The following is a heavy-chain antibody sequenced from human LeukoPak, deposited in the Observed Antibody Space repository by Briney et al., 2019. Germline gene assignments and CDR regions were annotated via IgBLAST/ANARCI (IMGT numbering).Heavy chain of an antibody. V-gene: IGHV3-53*01. CDR3: ARGLGYCTSTTCLLPFDY. CDR1: GFTVSTYY. CDR2: IYSGGST. Sequence: GGSLRLSCAASGFTVSTYYMTWVRQAPGKGLESVSVIYSGGSTYYADSVKGRFTVSRDNSKNTLYLQMNSLRAEDTAMYYCARGLGYCTSTTCLLPFDYWGQGTLVTVSS. J-gene: IGHJ4*02. D-gene: IGHD2-2*01.